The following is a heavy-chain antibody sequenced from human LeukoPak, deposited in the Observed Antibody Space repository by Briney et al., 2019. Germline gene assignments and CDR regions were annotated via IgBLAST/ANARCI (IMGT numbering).Heavy chain of an antibody. CDR2: LNPSGGSS. Sequence: GASVTVSCKASGYTVATYYMHWVRQAPGQGLEWMGILNPSGGSSSYAQKFQGGATLTRATSTSTVYMELSSLRSEDTAVYYCASVYKNGMDVWGQGTTVIVSS. CDR3: ASVYKNGMDV. CDR1: GYTVATYY. J-gene: IGHJ6*02. D-gene: IGHD5-24*01. V-gene: IGHV1-46*01.